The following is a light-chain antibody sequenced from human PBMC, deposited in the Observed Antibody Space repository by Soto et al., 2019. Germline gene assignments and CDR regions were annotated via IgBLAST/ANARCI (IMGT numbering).Light chain of an antibody. CDR2: GAS. J-gene: IGKJ1*01. CDR1: QSVID. CDR3: QQYNNWPPWT. V-gene: IGKV3-15*01. Sequence: EIVMTQSPATLSVSPGERATLSCRASQSVIDLAWYQQKPVQAPRLLIYGASTRATGIPARFSGSGSGTEFSLTISSLQSEDFAVYYCQQYNNWPPWTFGQGTKV.